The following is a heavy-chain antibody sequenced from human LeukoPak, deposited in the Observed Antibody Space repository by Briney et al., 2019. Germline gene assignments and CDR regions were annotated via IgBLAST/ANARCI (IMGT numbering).Heavy chain of an antibody. Sequence: SETLSLTCTVSGGSISSSSYYWGWIRQPPGKGLEWIGSIYYSGSTYYNPSLKSRVTISVDTSKNQFSLKLSSVTAADTAVYYCARQGGYQLLRVAYFDYWGQGTLVTVSS. V-gene: IGHV4-39*01. CDR1: GGSISSSSYY. CDR3: ARQGGYQLLRVAYFDY. D-gene: IGHD2-2*01. J-gene: IGHJ4*02. CDR2: IYYSGST.